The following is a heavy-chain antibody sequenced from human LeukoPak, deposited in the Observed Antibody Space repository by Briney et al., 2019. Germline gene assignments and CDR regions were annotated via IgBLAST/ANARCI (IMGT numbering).Heavy chain of an antibody. CDR3: ARRDFFDY. J-gene: IGHJ4*02. Sequence: PSETLSLTCTVSGGSISSSSYYWGWIRQPPGKGLEWIGSIYYSGSTYYNPSLKSRVTISIDTSKNQFSLKLSCVTAADTAVYYCARRDFFDYWGQGTLVTVSS. D-gene: IGHD3-3*01. CDR1: GGSISSSSYY. CDR2: IYYSGST. V-gene: IGHV4-39*01.